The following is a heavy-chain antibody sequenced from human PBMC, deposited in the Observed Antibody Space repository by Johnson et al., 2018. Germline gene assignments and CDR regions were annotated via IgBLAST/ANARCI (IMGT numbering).Heavy chain of an antibody. CDR2: IRGSTSST. V-gene: IGHV3-23*04. CDR1: GFTLSSYDLRWFSSYA. D-gene: IGHD3-3*01. CDR3: AKGMVAVGSSDFWSVPGYGMDV. Sequence: VQLVESGGGVVQPGGSLRLSCAASGFTLSSYDLRWFSSYAMSWVRQAPGKGLEWVSSIRGSTSSTFHADSVRGRVTISRDNSKNTLYLQMNSLRADDTAVYYCAKGMVAVGSSDFWSVPGYGMDVWGQGTTVIVSS. J-gene: IGHJ6*02.